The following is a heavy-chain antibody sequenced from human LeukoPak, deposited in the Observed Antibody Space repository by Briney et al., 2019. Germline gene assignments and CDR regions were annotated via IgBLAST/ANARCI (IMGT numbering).Heavy chain of an antibody. D-gene: IGHD3-16*01. Sequence: SVKVSCKASGFTFTSSAMQWVRQARGQRLEWIGWIVVGSGNTNYAQKFQERVTITRNMSTSTAYMELSSLRSKDTAVYYCAADSLGRNWYFDLWGRGTLVTVSS. CDR3: AADSLGRNWYFDL. V-gene: IGHV1-58*02. CDR1: GFTFTSSA. J-gene: IGHJ2*01. CDR2: IVVGSGNT.